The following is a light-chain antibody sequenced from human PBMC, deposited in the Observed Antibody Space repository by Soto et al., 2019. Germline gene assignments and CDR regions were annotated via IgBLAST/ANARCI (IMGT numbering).Light chain of an antibody. CDR1: QSVSSN. V-gene: IGKV3-15*01. CDR2: GAS. CDR3: QQYNDWPPMYT. Sequence: EIVLTQSPATLSVSPGGRATLSCRASQSVSSNLAWYQHKPGQAPRLLIYGASTRATGITARFSGSGSGTEFTLTIRSLQSEDFAVYYCQQYNDWPPMYTFGQGTKLEIK. J-gene: IGKJ2*01.